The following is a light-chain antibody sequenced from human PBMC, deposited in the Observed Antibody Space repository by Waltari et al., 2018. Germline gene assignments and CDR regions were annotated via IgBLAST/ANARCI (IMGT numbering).Light chain of an antibody. V-gene: IGLV2-8*01. J-gene: IGLJ2*01. CDR1: SRDIGGYHH. CDR3: CSYAGSNTAI. Sequence: QSALTQPPSASGSPGQSVTMSCTGSSRDIGGYHHVPWYQQHAGKAPKLLIYAVSERPAGVPDRFSASKSGNTASLTISGLQSEDEADYYCCSYAGSNTAIFGGGTRLTVL. CDR2: AVS.